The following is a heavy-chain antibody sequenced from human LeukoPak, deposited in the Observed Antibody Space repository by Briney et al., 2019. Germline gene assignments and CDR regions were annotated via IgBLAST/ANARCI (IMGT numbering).Heavy chain of an antibody. J-gene: IGHJ5*02. CDR1: GGSFSGYY. Sequence: SETLSLTCAVYGGSFSGYYWSWIRQPPGKGLEWIGYIYYSGSTYYNPSLKSRVTISVDTSKNQFSLKLSSVTAADTAVYYCARLWIAARQNWFDPWGQGTLVTVSS. V-gene: IGHV4-59*08. CDR3: ARLWIAARQNWFDP. CDR2: IYYSGST. D-gene: IGHD6-6*01.